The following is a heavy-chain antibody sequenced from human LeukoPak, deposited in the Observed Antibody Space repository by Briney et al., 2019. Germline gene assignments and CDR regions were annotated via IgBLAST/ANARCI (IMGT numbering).Heavy chain of an antibody. CDR2: IRYDGSNK. J-gene: IGHJ4*02. Sequence: PGGSLRLSCAASGFTFSSYGMHWVRQAPGKGLEWVAFIRYDGSNKYYADSVKGRFTISRDNSKNTLYLQMNSLRAEDTAVYYCAKDRGYSNQHFGYWGQGTLVTVSS. CDR1: GFTFSSYG. CDR3: AKDRGYSNQHFGY. D-gene: IGHD6-13*01. V-gene: IGHV3-30*02.